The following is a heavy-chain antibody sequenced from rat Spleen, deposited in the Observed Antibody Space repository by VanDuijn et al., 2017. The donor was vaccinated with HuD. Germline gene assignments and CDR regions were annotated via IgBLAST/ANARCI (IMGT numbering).Heavy chain of an antibody. J-gene: IGHJ2*01. CDR3: ARHGYDGSYYYWDY. Sequence: EVQLVESDGGLVQPGRSLKLSCAASGFTFSDYGMAWVRQAPTKGLEWVATISYGDSSGHSSTYYRDSVKGRFTISRENAKSTLYLQMDSLRSEDTATYYCARHGYDGSYYYWDYWGQGVMVTVSS. D-gene: IGHD1-12*02. CDR1: GFTFSDYG. V-gene: IGHV5-29*01. CDR2: ISYGDSSGHSST.